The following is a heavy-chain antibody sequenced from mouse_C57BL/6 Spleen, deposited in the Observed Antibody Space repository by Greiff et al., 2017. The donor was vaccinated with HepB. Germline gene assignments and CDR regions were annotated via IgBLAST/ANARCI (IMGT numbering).Heavy chain of an antibody. V-gene: IGHV5-17*01. CDR2: ISSGSSTI. Sequence: EVKLMESGGGLVKPGGSLKLSCAASGFTFSDYGMHWVRQAPEKGLEWVAYISSGSSTIYYADTVKGRFTISRDNAKNTLFLQMTSLRSEDTAMYYCARIYYYGSCLYAMDYWGQGTSVTVSS. CDR3: ARIYYYGSCLYAMDY. CDR1: GFTFSDYG. J-gene: IGHJ4*01. D-gene: IGHD1-1*01.